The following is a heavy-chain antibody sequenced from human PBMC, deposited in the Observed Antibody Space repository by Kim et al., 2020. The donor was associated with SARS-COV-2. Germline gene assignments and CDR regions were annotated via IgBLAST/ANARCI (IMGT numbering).Heavy chain of an antibody. CDR3: ARVQWLRQYSSGWTHMDV. CDR2: INTNTGNP. J-gene: IGHJ6*03. D-gene: IGHD6-19*01. CDR1: GYTFTSYA. V-gene: IGHV7-4-1*02. Sequence: ASVKVSCKASGYTFTSYAMNWVRQAPGQGLEWMGWINTNTGNPTYAQGFTGRFVFSLDTSVSTAYLQISSLKAEDTAVYYCARVQWLRQYSSGWTHMDVWGKGTTVTVSS.